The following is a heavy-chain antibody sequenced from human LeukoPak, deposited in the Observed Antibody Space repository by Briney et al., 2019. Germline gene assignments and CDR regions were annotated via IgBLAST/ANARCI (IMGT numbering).Heavy chain of an antibody. Sequence: GGSLRLSCAASGFTFSSYAMSWVRQAPGKGLEWVSSIDASGGATYYADSVKGRFTISRDNSKNTFCLQMNSLRAEDTAVYFCAKGSGSGWYGWFAPWGQGALVTVSS. V-gene: IGHV3-23*01. CDR2: IDASGGAT. CDR3: AKGSGSGWYGWFAP. J-gene: IGHJ5*02. D-gene: IGHD6-19*01. CDR1: GFTFSSYA.